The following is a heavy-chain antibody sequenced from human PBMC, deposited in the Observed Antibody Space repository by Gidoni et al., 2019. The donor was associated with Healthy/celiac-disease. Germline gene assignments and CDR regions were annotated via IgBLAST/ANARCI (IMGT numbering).Heavy chain of an antibody. CDR3: ARDSALGDAFDI. D-gene: IGHD3-10*01. CDR1: GGSISSYY. Sequence: QVQLQESGPGLVKPSEPLSLTCTVSGGSISSYYWSWIRQPPGKGLEWIGYIYYSGSTNYNPSLKSRVTISVDTSKNQFSLKLSSVTAADTAVYYCARDSALGDAFDIWGQGTMVTVSS. J-gene: IGHJ3*02. V-gene: IGHV4-59*01. CDR2: IYYSGST.